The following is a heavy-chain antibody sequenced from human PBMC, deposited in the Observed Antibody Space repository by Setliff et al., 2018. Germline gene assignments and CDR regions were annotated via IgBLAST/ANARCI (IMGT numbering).Heavy chain of an antibody. Sequence: ETLSLTCTVSGYSISSGYYWGWIRQPPGKGLEWIGSIYHSGSTYYNPSLKSRVTISVDTSKNQFSLKLSSVTAADTAVYYCARVATYAFDIWGQGTMVTVSS. CDR3: ARVATYAFDI. V-gene: IGHV4-38-2*02. CDR1: GYSISSGYY. CDR2: IYHSGST. J-gene: IGHJ3*02.